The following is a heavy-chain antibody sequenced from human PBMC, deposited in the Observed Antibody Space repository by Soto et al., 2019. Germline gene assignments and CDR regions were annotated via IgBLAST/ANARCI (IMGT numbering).Heavy chain of an antibody. J-gene: IGHJ4*02. V-gene: IGHV2-5*01. CDR1: GFSLSTSGVG. D-gene: IGHD3-10*01. CDR2: IYWNDDK. CDR3: AHSLPQRWGSDFDY. Sequence: QITLKESGPTLVKPTQTLTLTCTFSGFSLSTSGVGVGWIRQPPGKALEWLALIYWNDDKRYSPSLKSRLTITKHTSKNQVVLTMTNMDPVDTATYYCAHSLPQRWGSDFDYWGQGTLVTVSS.